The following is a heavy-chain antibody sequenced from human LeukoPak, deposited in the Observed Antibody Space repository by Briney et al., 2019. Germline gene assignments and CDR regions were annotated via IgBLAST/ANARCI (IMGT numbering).Heavy chain of an antibody. CDR1: GFTFSSYG. J-gene: IGHJ5*02. Sequence: PGRSLRLSCAASGFTFSSYGMHWVRQAPGKGLEWVAVIWYDGSNKYYADSVKGRLTISRDNSKNTLYLQMNSLRAEDTAVYYCARDQDIVVVPAADVWFDPWGQGTLVTVSS. CDR2: IWYDGSNK. V-gene: IGHV3-33*01. CDR3: ARDQDIVVVPAADVWFDP. D-gene: IGHD2-2*01.